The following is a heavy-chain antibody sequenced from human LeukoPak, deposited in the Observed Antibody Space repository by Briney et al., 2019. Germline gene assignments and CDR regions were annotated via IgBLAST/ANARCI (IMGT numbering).Heavy chain of an antibody. CDR3: ARPYGPGNYINLGLDF. J-gene: IGHJ4*02. V-gene: IGHV1-69*13. CDR2: TVPVFATT. CDR1: GYTFTGYY. Sequence: AASVKVSCKASGYTFTGYYMHWVRQAPGQGLEWMGRTVPVFATTTYAQKFQGRVMITADESTSTVHMELSSLTAEDTALYYCARPYGPGNYINLGLDFWGQGTLVTVS. D-gene: IGHD3-10*01.